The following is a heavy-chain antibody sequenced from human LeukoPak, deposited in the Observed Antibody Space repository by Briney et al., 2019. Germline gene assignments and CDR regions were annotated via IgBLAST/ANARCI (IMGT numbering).Heavy chain of an antibody. CDR3: AKDDDGGAYFATFPQ. V-gene: IGHV3-23*01. CDR1: GFTFSSYA. D-gene: IGHD3-16*01. CDR2: IGMSDGDI. Sequence: PGGCLRLSCAASGFTFSSYAMSWVRQAPGKGLEWVSGIGMSDGDIHYADSVKGRFTISRDNSKNTVYLQMNSLRAEDTAVFYCAKDDDGGAYFATFPQWGRGSLASVSS. J-gene: IGHJ4*02.